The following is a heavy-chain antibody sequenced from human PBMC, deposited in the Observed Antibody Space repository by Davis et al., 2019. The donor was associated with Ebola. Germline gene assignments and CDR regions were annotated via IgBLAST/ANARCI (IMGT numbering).Heavy chain of an antibody. V-gene: IGHV4-34*01. D-gene: IGHD3-10*01. Sequence: SETLSLTCAVYGGSFSGYYWSWIRQPPGKGLEWIGEINHSGTTNYSPSLMSRVTISVDTSKNQFSLKVASVSAADTAVYYCARGTPYGSGTYLKPHFYYWGQGTLVTVSS. CDR2: INHSGTT. CDR3: ARGTPYGSGTYLKPHFYY. J-gene: IGHJ4*02. CDR1: GGSFSGYY.